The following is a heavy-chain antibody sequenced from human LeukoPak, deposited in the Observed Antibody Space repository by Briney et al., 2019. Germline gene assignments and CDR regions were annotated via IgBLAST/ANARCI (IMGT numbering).Heavy chain of an antibody. J-gene: IGHJ4*02. V-gene: IGHV1-18*01. CDR1: GYTFTSYG. CDR3: AREWELPRNYYYFDY. D-gene: IGHD1-26*01. CDR2: ISAYNGNT. Sequence: GASVKVSCKASGYTFTSYGISWVRQAPGQGLEWMGWISAYNGNTNYAQKLQGRVTMTTDTSTSTAYMELRSLRSDDTAVYYCAREWELPRNYYYFDYWGQGTLVTVSS.